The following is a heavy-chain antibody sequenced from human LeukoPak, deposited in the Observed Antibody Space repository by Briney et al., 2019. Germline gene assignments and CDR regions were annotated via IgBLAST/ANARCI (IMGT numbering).Heavy chain of an antibody. CDR2: IYYSGGT. D-gene: IGHD3-10*01. J-gene: IGHJ6*03. V-gene: IGHV4-59*08. CDR1: GGSISSYY. CDR3: ARQYYYYVSGSWYYYMDV. Sequence: SETLSLTCTVSGGSISSYYWSWIRQPPGKGLEWIGYIYYSGGTNYNPSLKSRVTMSVDTPKNQFSLKLTSVTAADTAVYYCARQYYYYVSGSWYYYMDVWGKGTTVTISS.